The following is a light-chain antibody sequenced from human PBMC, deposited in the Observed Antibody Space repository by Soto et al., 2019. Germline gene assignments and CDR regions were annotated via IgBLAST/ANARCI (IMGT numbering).Light chain of an antibody. V-gene: IGKV1-9*01. Sequence: GDRVTITCRASPAIASFLAWYQQKPGTAPKLLIYGASTLQTGVPSRFSGSGSGTEFTLTISSLQPDDFATYYCQQYNTYSWTFGQGTKVDIK. CDR2: GAS. CDR1: PAIASF. CDR3: QQYNTYSWT. J-gene: IGKJ1*01.